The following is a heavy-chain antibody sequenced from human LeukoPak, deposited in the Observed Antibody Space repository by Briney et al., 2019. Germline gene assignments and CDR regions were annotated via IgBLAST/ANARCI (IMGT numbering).Heavy chain of an antibody. J-gene: IGHJ6*03. Sequence: GASVKVSCKASGYTFTSYDINWVRQATGQGLEWMGWMNPNSGNTGYAQKFQGRVTITRNTSISTAYMELSSLRSEDTAVYYCARGHLLSYYYYMDVWGKGTTVTISS. D-gene: IGHD2-21*01. V-gene: IGHV1-8*03. CDR1: GYTFTSYD. CDR2: MNPNSGNT. CDR3: ARGHLLSYYYYMDV.